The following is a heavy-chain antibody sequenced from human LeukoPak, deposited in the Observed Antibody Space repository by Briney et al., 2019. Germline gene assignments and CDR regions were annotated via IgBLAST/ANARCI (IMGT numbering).Heavy chain of an antibody. CDR2: ISYDGSNK. V-gene: IGHV3-30-3*01. Sequence: PGGSLRLSCVASGFTFSRYAMHWVRLAPGKGLEWVAVISYDGSNKYYAGSVKGRFTISRDNSKTTLYLQMNSLRAEDTALYYCARDGNFYHGPGSNCDYWGQGTLVTVSS. CDR1: GFTFSRYA. CDR3: ARDGNFYHGPGSNCDY. J-gene: IGHJ4*02. D-gene: IGHD3-10*01.